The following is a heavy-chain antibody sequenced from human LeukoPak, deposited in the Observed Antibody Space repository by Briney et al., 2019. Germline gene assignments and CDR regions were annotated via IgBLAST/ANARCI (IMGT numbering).Heavy chain of an antibody. V-gene: IGHV3-21*01. CDR1: GFTFSSYS. J-gene: IGHJ2*01. Sequence: KPGGSLRLSCAASGFTFSSYSMNWVRQAPGKGLEWVSPISSGGNYIYYADSVKGRFTISRDNAKNSLYLQMNSLRAEETAVYYCARAGILVAGTDWYFDLWGRGTLVTVSS. CDR3: ARAGILVAGTDWYFDL. CDR2: ISSGGNYI. D-gene: IGHD6-19*01.